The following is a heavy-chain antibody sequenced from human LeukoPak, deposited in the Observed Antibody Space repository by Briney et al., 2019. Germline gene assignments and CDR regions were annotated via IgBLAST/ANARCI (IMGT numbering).Heavy chain of an antibody. Sequence: PGGSLRLSCAASGFTFSTYWMHWVRQAPGKGLVWVSRINSDGSGTTYADSVKGRFTISRDNSKNALYLQMNSLRAEDTAVYYCAKPVAGTGYFDYWGQGTLVTVSS. CDR3: AKPVAGTGYFDY. CDR2: INSDGSGT. J-gene: IGHJ4*02. V-gene: IGHV3-74*01. CDR1: GFTFSTYW. D-gene: IGHD6-19*01.